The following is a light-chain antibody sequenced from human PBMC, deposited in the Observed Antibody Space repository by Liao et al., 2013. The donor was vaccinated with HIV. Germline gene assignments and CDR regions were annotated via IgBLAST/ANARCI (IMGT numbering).Light chain of an antibody. CDR2: EDT. Sequence: SYELTQPPSVSVSPGQTATVTCSGDKLGDKYVSWYQQRPGQSPVLVIYEDTKRPSGIPERFSGSNSGNTATLTISGTQTLDEAAYYCQAWDSSTAYVFGSGTKLAVL. V-gene: IGLV3-1*01. CDR1: KLGDKY. J-gene: IGLJ1*01. CDR3: QAWDSSTAYV.